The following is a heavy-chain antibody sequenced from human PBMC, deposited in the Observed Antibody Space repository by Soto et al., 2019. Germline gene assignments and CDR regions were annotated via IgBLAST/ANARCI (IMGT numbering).Heavy chain of an antibody. J-gene: IGHJ5*02. CDR3: ARDDCSGGSCYLFPFGRWFDP. D-gene: IGHD2-15*01. CDR2: ISYDGSNK. CDR1: GFTFSSYA. V-gene: IGHV3-30-3*01. Sequence: QVQLVESGGGVVQPGRSLRLSCAASGFTFSSYAMHWVRQAPGKGLEWVAVISYDGSNKYYADSVKGRFTISRDNSKNTLYLQMNSLRAEDTAVYYCARDDCSGGSCYLFPFGRWFDPWGQGTLVTVSS.